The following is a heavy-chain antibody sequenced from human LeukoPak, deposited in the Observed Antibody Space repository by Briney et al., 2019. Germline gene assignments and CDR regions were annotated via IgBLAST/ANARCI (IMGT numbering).Heavy chain of an antibody. CDR2: IDWDDDK. CDR1: GFSLSTSGMC. D-gene: IGHD6-13*01. J-gene: IGHJ4*02. V-gene: IGHV2-70*11. CDR3: ARIYGTSSWSYFDY. Sequence: SGPTLVKPTQTLTLTCTFSGFSLSTSGMCVSWIRQPPGKALEWLARIDWDDDKYYSTSLKTRLTISKDTSKNQVVLTMTSMDPVDTATYYCARIYGTSSWSYFDYWGQGTLVTVSS.